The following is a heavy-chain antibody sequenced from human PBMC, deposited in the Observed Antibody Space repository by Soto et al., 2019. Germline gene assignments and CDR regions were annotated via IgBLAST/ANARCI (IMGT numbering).Heavy chain of an antibody. Sequence: GGSLRLSCAASGFTFSSYGMHWVRQAPGKGLEWVAVISYDGSNKYYADSVKGRFTISRDNSKNTLYLQMNSLRAEDTAVYYCAKLEGPGIQLGSYGMDVWGQGTTVTVSS. J-gene: IGHJ6*02. CDR2: ISYDGSNK. V-gene: IGHV3-30*18. D-gene: IGHD5-18*01. CDR3: AKLEGPGIQLGSYGMDV. CDR1: GFTFSSYG.